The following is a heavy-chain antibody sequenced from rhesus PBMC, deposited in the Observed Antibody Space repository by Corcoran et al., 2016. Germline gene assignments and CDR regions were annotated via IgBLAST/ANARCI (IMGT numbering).Heavy chain of an antibody. J-gene: IGHJ4*01. CDR2: IGCGSACT. CDR1: GYSISSGNG. CDR3: ARYSHYIDY. Sequence: QVQLQESGPGLVKPSETLSLTCAVSGYSISSGNGWSWIRQPPGKGLEWIGYIGCGSACTTYNPSLQSRVTISQDASKNHFSLNLSSVTAADTAVYYCARYSHYIDYWGQGVLVTVSS. V-gene: IGHV4-127*01. D-gene: IGHD1-44*01.